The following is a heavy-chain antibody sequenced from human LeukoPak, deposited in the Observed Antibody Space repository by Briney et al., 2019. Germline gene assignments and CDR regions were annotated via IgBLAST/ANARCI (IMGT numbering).Heavy chain of an antibody. CDR1: GGSISNYY. J-gene: IGHJ4*02. V-gene: IGHV4-59*01. CDR2: IYYDGRT. D-gene: IGHD3-10*01. CDR3: ARDGGYGSGSAL. Sequence: SETLSLTCTVSGGSISNYYWTWIRQPPGKGLEWIGSIYYDGRTNYNPSLKSRVTISLDKPKNKFSLKLSSVTAADTAVYYCARDGGYGSGSALWGQGTLITVSS.